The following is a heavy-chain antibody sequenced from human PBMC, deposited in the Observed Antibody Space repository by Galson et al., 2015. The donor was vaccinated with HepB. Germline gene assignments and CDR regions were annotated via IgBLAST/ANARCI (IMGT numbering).Heavy chain of an antibody. V-gene: IGHV3-23*01. CDR2: ISGSGGST. Sequence: SLRLSCAASGFTFSSYAMSWVRQAPGKGLEWVSAISGSGGSTYYADSVKGRFTISRDNSKNTLYLQMNSLRAEDTAVYYCAKALYSSGWHPGLDYWGQGTLVTVSS. J-gene: IGHJ4*02. CDR3: AKALYSSGWHPGLDY. CDR1: GFTFSSYA. D-gene: IGHD6-19*01.